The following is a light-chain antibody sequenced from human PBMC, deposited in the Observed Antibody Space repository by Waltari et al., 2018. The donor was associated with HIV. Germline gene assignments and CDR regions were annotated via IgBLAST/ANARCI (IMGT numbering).Light chain of an antibody. J-gene: IGLJ2*01. Sequence: NFMLTQPHSVSESPGKTVTISCTRSSGSIASNYVPWYQQRPGSAPTTMIYEDNQRPSGVPDRFSGSIDSSSNAASRTISGLKTEDEGDYYCQSYDSRNHVVFGGGTKLTVL. V-gene: IGLV6-57*03. CDR3: QSYDSRNHVV. CDR1: SGSIASNY. CDR2: EDN.